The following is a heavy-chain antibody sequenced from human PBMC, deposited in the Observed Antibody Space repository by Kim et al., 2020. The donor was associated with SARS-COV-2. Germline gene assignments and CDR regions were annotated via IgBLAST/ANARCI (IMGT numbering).Heavy chain of an antibody. D-gene: IGHD6-19*01. V-gene: IGHV4-34*01. CDR1: GGSFSGYY. CDR3: ASLEGSGWYGGDY. J-gene: IGHJ4*02. CDR2: INHSGST. Sequence: SETLSLTCAVYGGSFSGYYWSWIRQPPGKGLEWIGEINHSGSTNYNPSLKSRVTISVDTSKNQFSLKLSSVTAADTAVYYCASLEGSGWYGGDYWGQGTLVTVSS.